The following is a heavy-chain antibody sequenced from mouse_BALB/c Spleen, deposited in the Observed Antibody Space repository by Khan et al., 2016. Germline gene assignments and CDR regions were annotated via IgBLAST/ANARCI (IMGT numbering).Heavy chain of an antibody. V-gene: IGHV1-7*01. D-gene: IGHD2-14*01. Sequence: QVQLKESGAELAKPGASVKMSCKASGYTFTSYWMHWVKQRPGQGLEWIGYINPSTGYTEYNQKFKDKATLPADKSSSTAYMQLSSLTSEDSAVYYCARYYRYGLYYDAMDYWGQGTSVTVSS. CDR3: ARYYRYGLYYDAMDY. CDR2: INPSTGYT. J-gene: IGHJ4*01. CDR1: GYTFTSYW.